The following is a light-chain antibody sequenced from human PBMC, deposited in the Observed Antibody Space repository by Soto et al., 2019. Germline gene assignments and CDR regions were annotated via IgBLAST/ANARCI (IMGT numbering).Light chain of an antibody. CDR3: GTWDSGLSAGV. Sequence: QSVLTQPPSVSAAPGQKVTISCSGSSSNIGNNYVSWYQQLPGTAPQLLIYENNLRPSGIPDRFSGSKSGTSATLGITGLQTGDEADYYCGTWDSGLSAGVFGGGTKLTVL. CDR2: ENN. CDR1: SSNIGNNY. V-gene: IGLV1-51*02. J-gene: IGLJ3*02.